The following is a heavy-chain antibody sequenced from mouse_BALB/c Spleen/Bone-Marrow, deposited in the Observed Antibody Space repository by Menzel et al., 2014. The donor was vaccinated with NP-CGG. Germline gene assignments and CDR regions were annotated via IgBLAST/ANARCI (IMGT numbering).Heavy chain of an antibody. J-gene: IGHJ2*01. CDR2: ISSGSSTI. D-gene: IGHD4-1*01. CDR3: TRGGNWDDFDY. V-gene: IGHV5-17*02. Sequence: DVQLVESGGGLVQTGGSRILSCAASGFTFSSFGTHWVRQASEKGLEWVAYISSGSSTIFYADTLKGRFTVSRDNPKNTLFLQMTSLRSEDTAMYYCTRGGNWDDFDYWGQATTLTVSS. CDR1: GFTFSSFG.